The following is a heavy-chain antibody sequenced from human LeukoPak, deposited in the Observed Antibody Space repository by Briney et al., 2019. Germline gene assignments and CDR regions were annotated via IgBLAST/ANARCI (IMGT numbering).Heavy chain of an antibody. CDR1: GFTFSDYY. V-gene: IGHV3-11*01. J-gene: IGHJ4*02. Sequence: GGSLRLSCAASGFTFSDYYMSWIRQAPGKGLEWVSYISSSGSTTYYADSVKGRFTISRDNAKNSLYLQMNSLRAEDTAVYYCARDRYYDILTGTATPDYWGQGTLVTVSS. CDR3: ARDRYYDILTGTATPDY. CDR2: ISSSGSTT. D-gene: IGHD3-9*01.